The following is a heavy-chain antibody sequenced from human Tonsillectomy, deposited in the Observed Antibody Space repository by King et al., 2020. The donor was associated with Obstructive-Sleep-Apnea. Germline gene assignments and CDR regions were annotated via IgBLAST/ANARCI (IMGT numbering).Heavy chain of an antibody. J-gene: IGHJ4*02. Sequence: VQLQQWGAGLLKPSETLYLTCAVYGGSFSGYYWSWIRQPPGKGLEWIGEINHSGSTNYNPSLKSRVTISVDTSKNQFSLKLSSVTAADTAVYYCARDLMSGESDYWGQGTLVTVSS. CDR2: INHSGST. CDR1: GGSFSGYY. CDR3: ARDLMSGESDY. V-gene: IGHV4-34*01. D-gene: IGHD4-17*01.